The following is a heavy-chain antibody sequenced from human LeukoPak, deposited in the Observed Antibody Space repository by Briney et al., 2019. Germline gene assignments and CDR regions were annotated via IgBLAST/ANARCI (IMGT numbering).Heavy chain of an antibody. CDR2: IYSSGTT. V-gene: IGHV4-59*12. CDR3: ARERRAFVWLRLAAGDDAFDI. D-gene: IGHD5-12*01. Sequence: PSETLSLTCTVSGGSISSYYWNWIRQPPGKGLEWIGYIYSSGTTNYNPSLRSRVTISVDTSKNQFSLKLSSVTAADTAVYYCARERRAFVWLRLAAGDDAFDIWGQGTMVTVSS. CDR1: GGSISSYY. J-gene: IGHJ3*02.